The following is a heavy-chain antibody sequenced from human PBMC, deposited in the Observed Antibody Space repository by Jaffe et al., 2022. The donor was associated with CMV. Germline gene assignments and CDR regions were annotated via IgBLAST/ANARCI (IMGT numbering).Heavy chain of an antibody. D-gene: IGHD3-3*01. CDR3: AHSVRFLEWLPYYFDY. V-gene: IGHV2-5*01. Sequence: QITLKESGPTLVKPTQTLTLTCTFSGFSLSTSGVGVGWIRQPPGKALEWLALIYWNDDKRYSPSLKSRLTITKDTSKNQVVLTMTNMDPVDTATYYCAHSVRFLEWLPYYFDYWGQGTLVTVSS. CDR2: IYWNDDK. CDR1: GFSLSTSGVG. J-gene: IGHJ4*02.